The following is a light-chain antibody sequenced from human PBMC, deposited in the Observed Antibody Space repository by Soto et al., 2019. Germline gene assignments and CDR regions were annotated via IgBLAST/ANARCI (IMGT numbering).Light chain of an antibody. J-gene: IGLJ1*01. CDR3: SSYTTSNTYV. CDR1: SSDVGSFSR. Sequence: QSALTQPPSVSGSPGQSVTIHCTGSSSDVGSFSRVSWYQQPPGTAPKLIIYEVSYRPPGVPDRFSGSKSGNTASLTISGLLAEDEADYYCSSYTTSNTYVFGTGTKVTVL. V-gene: IGLV2-18*02. CDR2: EVS.